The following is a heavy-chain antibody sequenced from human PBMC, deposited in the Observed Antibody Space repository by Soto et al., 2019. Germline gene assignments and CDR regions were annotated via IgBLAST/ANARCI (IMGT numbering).Heavy chain of an antibody. CDR3: ARATAHRSASGRPLQPENFVS. J-gene: IGHJ4*02. CDR1: GGIFITSG. Sequence: QVQLVQSGAEVKMPGSSVKVSCKTSGGIFITSGLSWVRQAPGQGLEWMGAIIPFLGTTNHAQKFQGRVTITPYKCTSTVHLELIDRTLEDTATYCCARATAHRSASGRPLQPENFVSWGQGTLVTVSS. CDR2: IIPFLGTT. D-gene: IGHD3-10*01. V-gene: IGHV1-69*06.